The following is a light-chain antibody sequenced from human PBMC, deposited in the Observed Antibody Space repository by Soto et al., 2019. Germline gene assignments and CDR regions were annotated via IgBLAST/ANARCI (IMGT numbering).Light chain of an antibody. Sequence: IVMTKSPATLSVAPGECAGLSCRASQSVGSNLAWYLHKPGQAPRLLIYGASSRATGIPDRFSGRGSGPFYTLTISSLQSEDFAVYYCHQYHTWTWTFGLGTK. V-gene: IGKV3D-15*01. CDR1: QSVGSN. J-gene: IGKJ1*01. CDR2: GAS. CDR3: HQYHTWTWT.